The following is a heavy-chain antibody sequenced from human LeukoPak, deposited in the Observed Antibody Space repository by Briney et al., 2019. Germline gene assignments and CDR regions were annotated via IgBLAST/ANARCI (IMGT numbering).Heavy chain of an antibody. CDR3: ARARYCSSTSCYAFDI. CDR1: GYSISSDYY. D-gene: IGHD2-2*01. J-gene: IGHJ3*02. Sequence: SETLSLTCTVSGYSISSDYYWGWIRQPPGKGLEWIGYIYYSGSTNYNPSLKSRVTISVDTSKNQFSLKLSSVTAADTAVYYCARARYCSSTSCYAFDIWGQGTMVTVSS. V-gene: IGHV4-61*01. CDR2: IYYSGST.